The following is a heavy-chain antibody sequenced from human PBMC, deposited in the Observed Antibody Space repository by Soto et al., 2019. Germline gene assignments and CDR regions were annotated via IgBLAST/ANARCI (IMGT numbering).Heavy chain of an antibody. J-gene: IGHJ5*02. D-gene: IGHD3-3*01. CDR1: GFTFSSYG. CDR2: IWYDGSNK. Sequence: SLRLSCAASGFTFSSYGMHWVRQVPGKGLEWVAVIWYDGSNKYYADSVKGRFTISRDNSKNTLYLQMNSLRAEDTAVYYCARESRFLEWLSLNWFDPWGQGTLVTVSS. V-gene: IGHV3-33*01. CDR3: ARESRFLEWLSLNWFDP.